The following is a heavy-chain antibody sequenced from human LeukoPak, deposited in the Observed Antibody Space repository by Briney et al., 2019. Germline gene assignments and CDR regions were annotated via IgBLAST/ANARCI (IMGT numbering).Heavy chain of an antibody. CDR3: ARGSLIGFDP. Sequence: KPSETLSLTCTVSGGSISSSSYYWGWIRQPPGKGLEWIGEINHSGSTNYNPSLKSRVTISVDTSKNQFSLKLSSVTAADTAVYYRARGSLIGFDPWGQGTLVTVSS. J-gene: IGHJ5*02. CDR2: INHSGST. V-gene: IGHV4-39*07. CDR1: GGSISSSSYY.